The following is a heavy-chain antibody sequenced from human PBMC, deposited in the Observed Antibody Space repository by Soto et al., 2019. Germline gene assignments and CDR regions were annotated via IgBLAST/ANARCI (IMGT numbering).Heavy chain of an antibody. CDR2: IIPIFGTA. D-gene: IGHD3-22*01. Sequence: ASVKVSCKASGGTFSSYAISWVRQAPGQGLEWMGGIIPIFGTANYAQKFQGRVTITADESTSTAYMELSSLRSEDTAVYYCARDLKRYYDSSGYGYYYYGMDVWGQGTTVTVSS. CDR1: GGTFSSYA. V-gene: IGHV1-69*13. CDR3: ARDLKRYYDSSGYGYYYYGMDV. J-gene: IGHJ6*02.